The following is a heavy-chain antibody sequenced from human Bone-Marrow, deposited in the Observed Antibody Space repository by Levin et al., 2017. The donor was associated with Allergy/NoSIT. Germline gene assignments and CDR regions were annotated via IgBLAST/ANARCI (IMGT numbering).Heavy chain of an antibody. CDR3: ARVGFPTGNSHGYYLAY. Sequence: LGASVKVSCKASGYTLTGYYIQWVRQAPGQGLEWVGWINPNGGVTTYAQRFQDRVSMTSDTSITTVYMELTSLTSDDTAVYYCARVGFPTGNSHGYYLAYWGQGTLVTVSS. CDR1: GYTLTGYY. D-gene: IGHD3-22*01. CDR2: INPNGGVT. J-gene: IGHJ4*02. V-gene: IGHV1-2*03.